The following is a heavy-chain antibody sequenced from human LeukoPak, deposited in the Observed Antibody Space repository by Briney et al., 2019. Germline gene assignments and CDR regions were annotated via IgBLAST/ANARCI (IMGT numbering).Heavy chain of an antibody. D-gene: IGHD3-16*02. CDR3: ARRTNYDYVWGSYRYFDY. V-gene: IGHV1-2*02. CDR1: GYTFTGYY. Sequence: GASVKVSCKASGYTFTGYYIHWVRQAPGQGLEWMGWINPNSGATNYAQKFQGRVTMTRDTSISTAYMELSRLRSDDTAVYYCARRTNYDYVWGSYRYFDYWGQGTLVTVSS. J-gene: IGHJ4*02. CDR2: INPNSGAT.